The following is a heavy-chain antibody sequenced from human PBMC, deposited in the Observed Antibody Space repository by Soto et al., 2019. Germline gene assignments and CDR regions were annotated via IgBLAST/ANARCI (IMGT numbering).Heavy chain of an antibody. D-gene: IGHD6-13*01. CDR2: ISAYNGNT. V-gene: IGHV1-18*01. J-gene: IGHJ6*02. CDR1: GYTFTSYG. Sequence: ASVKVSCKASGYTFTSYGISWVRQAPGQGLEWMGWISAYNGNTNYAQKLQGRVTMTTDTSTSTAYMELRSLRSDDTAVYYCARDSSSWYFRDYYYGMDVWGQGTTVTVSS. CDR3: ARDSSSWYFRDYYYGMDV.